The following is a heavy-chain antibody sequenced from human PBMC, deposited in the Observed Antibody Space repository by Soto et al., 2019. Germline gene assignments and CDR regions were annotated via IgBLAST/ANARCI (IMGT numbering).Heavy chain of an antibody. CDR3: AKGPEYDILTGFDY. CDR1: GFTFSLSA. J-gene: IGHJ4*02. D-gene: IGHD3-9*01. Sequence: EVQLLESGGGFVQPGASLRLSCVASGFTFSLSAMSWVRQAPGRGLELVSSISGGGGSTEYTDSVKGRFTISRDNSKDTVHLKMNSLRAEDTAVYYCAKGPEYDILTGFDYWGQGALVTVSS. V-gene: IGHV3-23*01. CDR2: ISGGGGST.